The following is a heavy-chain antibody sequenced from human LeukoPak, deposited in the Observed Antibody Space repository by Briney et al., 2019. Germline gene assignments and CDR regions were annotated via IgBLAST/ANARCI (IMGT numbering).Heavy chain of an antibody. D-gene: IGHD3-16*01. CDR3: AGDWGWLIAS. CDR2: IKQDGSET. J-gene: IGHJ4*02. Sequence: GGSLRLSCAGSGFTFSHFWMNWVRQAPGKGLEWVAIIKQDGSETYYVDSVKGRFTISRDNAKNSVYLQMNSLRAEDTAVYYCAGDWGWLIASWGQGTLVTVSS. V-gene: IGHV3-7*01. CDR1: GFTFSHFW.